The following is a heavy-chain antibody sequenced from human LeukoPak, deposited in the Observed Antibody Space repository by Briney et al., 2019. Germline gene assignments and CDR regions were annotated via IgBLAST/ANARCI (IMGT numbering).Heavy chain of an antibody. CDR2: IYYSGST. V-gene: IGHV4-39*07. Sequence: SETLSLTCTVSGGSISSSIYYWGWIRQSPGKGLEWIGSIYYSGSTYYNPSLKSRVTISVDTSKNQFSLKLSSVTAADTAVYYCARDDSSGYYVDYWGQGTLVTVSS. CDR1: GGSISSSIYY. J-gene: IGHJ4*02. CDR3: ARDDSSGYYVDY. D-gene: IGHD3-22*01.